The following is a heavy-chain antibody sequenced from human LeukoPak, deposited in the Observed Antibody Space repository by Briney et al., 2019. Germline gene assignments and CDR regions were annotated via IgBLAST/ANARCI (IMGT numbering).Heavy chain of an antibody. CDR2: ISYDGSNK. Sequence: PGRSLRLPCAASGFTFSSYAMHWVRQAPGKGLEWVAVISYDGSNKYYADSVKGRFTISRDNSKNTLYLQMNSLRAEDTAVYYCARDIVVVTAITRRYYYYYGMDVWGQGTTVTVSS. CDR1: GFTFSSYA. D-gene: IGHD2-21*02. V-gene: IGHV3-30-3*01. J-gene: IGHJ6*02. CDR3: ARDIVVVTAITRRYYYYYGMDV.